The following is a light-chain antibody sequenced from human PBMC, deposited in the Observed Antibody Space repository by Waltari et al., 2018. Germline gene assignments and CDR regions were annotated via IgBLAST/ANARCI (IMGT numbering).Light chain of an antibody. CDR1: SSDVGSYNL. Sequence: QCALTQPASVSGSPGQSITISCTGTSSDVGSYNLVSWYQQHTGKAPKLMIYEASKRPSGVSNRFSGSKSGNTASLTISGLQAEDEADYYCSSYAGNCNLVVFGGGTKLTVL. J-gene: IGLJ2*01. CDR2: EAS. V-gene: IGLV2-23*01. CDR3: SSYAGNCNLVV.